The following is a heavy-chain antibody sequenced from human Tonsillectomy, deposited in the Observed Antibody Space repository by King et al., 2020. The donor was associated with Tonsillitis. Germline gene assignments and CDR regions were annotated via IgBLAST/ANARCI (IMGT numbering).Heavy chain of an antibody. D-gene: IGHD6-19*01. Sequence: VQLVESGAEVKKPGASVKVSCKASGYTFTSYYMHWVRQAPGQGLEWMGIINPSGGSTSYAQKFQGRVTMTRDTSTSTVYMELGSLRSEDTAVYYCAREQWLVAFDYWGQGTLVTVSS. CDR3: AREQWLVAFDY. CDR2: INPSGGST. CDR1: GYTFTSYY. V-gene: IGHV1-46*01. J-gene: IGHJ4*02.